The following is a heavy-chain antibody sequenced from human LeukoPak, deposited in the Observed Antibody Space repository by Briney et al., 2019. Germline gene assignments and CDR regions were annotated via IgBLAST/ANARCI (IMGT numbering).Heavy chain of an antibody. CDR1: GFTFSSYG. D-gene: IGHD5-24*01. J-gene: IGHJ4*02. V-gene: IGHV3-23*01. Sequence: PGGSLRLSCAASGFTFSSYGMSWVRQAPGKGLEWVSAISGSGGSTYYADSVKGRFTISRDNSKNTLYLQMNSLRAEDTAVYYCAKDYRRWLQLLYFDYWGQGTLVTVSS. CDR2: ISGSGGST. CDR3: AKDYRRWLQLLYFDY.